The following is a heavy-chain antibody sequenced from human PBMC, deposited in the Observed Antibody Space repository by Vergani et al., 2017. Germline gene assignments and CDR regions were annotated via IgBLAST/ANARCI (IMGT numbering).Heavy chain of an antibody. CDR2: IGKDGINT. CDR1: DSSIMTNSY. CDR3: AEYLREATDGLRDS. V-gene: IGHV3-30*02. D-gene: IGHD2/OR15-2a*01. J-gene: IGHJ4*02. Sequence: QVQLQESGPGLVKPSETLTLTCDVSDSSIMTNSYWGWFRQSPGKGLEWLAYIGKDGINTRYRDAGKGRFTVSRDNSKYILYLQMDSLSREDTALSYCAEYLREATDGLRDSWGGGTLVIVSS.